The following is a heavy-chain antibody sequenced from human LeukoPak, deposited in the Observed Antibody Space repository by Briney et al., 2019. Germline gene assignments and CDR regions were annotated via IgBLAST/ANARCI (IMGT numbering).Heavy chain of an antibody. V-gene: IGHV3-21*01. Sequence: GGSLRLSCAASGFTFSSYSMNWVRQAPGKGLEWVSSISSSSSYIYYADSVKGRFTISRDNAKNSLYLQMNSLRAEDTAVYYRARVRTEIYYDSSGYIDYWGQGTLVTVSS. CDR1: GFTFSSYS. CDR2: ISSSSSYI. J-gene: IGHJ4*02. CDR3: ARVRTEIYYDSSGYIDY. D-gene: IGHD3-22*01.